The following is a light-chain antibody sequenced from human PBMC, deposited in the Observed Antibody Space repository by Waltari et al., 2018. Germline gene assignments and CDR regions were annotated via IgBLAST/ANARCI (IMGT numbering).Light chain of an antibody. CDR1: QTIGTY. V-gene: IGKV1-5*03. Sequence: DIQMTQSPSTLSASVGDRVTVTCRASQTIGTYLAWFQRKPGKAPKLLIYEASTLENGVPSRCSGSGSGTEFTLTISSLEPDDFATYYCQQYNSYWWTFGLGTKVEV. CDR2: EAS. J-gene: IGKJ1*01. CDR3: QQYNSYWWT.